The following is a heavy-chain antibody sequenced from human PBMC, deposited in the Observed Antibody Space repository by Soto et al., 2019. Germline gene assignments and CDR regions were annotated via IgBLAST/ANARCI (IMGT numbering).Heavy chain of an antibody. D-gene: IGHD6-13*01. Sequence: ASVKVSCKASGYTFTSYYMHWVPQAPGQGLEWMGIINPSGGSTSYAQKFQGRVTMTRDTSTSTVYMELSSLRSEDTAVYYCASSALRESIAAAGTEYFQHWGQGTLVTVSS. J-gene: IGHJ1*01. CDR1: GYTFTSYY. CDR2: INPSGGST. V-gene: IGHV1-46*03. CDR3: ASSALRESIAAAGTEYFQH.